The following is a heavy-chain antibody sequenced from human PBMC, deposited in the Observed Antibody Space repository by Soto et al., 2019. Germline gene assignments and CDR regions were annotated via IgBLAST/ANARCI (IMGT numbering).Heavy chain of an antibody. CDR1: GFTFSGSA. CDR2: IRSKANSYAT. V-gene: IGHV3-73*01. J-gene: IGHJ6*02. D-gene: IGHD6-6*01. Sequence: GGSLRLSCAASGFTFSGSAMHWVRQASGKGLEWVGRIRSKANSYATAYAASGKGRFTISRDDSKNTAYLQMNSLKTEDTAVYYCTRHMEGAQLAPGAHYYYGMDVWGQGTTVTVSS. CDR3: TRHMEGAQLAPGAHYYYGMDV.